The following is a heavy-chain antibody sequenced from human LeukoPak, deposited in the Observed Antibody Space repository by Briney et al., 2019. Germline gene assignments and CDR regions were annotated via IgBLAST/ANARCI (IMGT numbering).Heavy chain of an antibody. J-gene: IGHJ4*02. Sequence: SETLSLTCAVYGGSFSGYYWSWIRQPPGKGLEWIGEINHSGSTNYNPSLKSRVTISVDTSKNQFSLKLSSVTAADTAVYYCARGSAALRAQYCSSTSCYGHFDYWGQGTLVTVSS. CDR2: INHSGST. CDR1: GGSFSGYY. V-gene: IGHV4-34*01. CDR3: ARGSAALRAQYCSSTSCYGHFDY. D-gene: IGHD2-2*01.